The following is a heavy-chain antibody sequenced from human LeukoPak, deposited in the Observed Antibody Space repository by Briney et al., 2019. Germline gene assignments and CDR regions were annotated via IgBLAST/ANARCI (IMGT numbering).Heavy chain of an antibody. J-gene: IGHJ4*02. D-gene: IGHD2-2*01. CDR1: GFIFSSYW. V-gene: IGHV3-74*01. Sequence: GGSLTLSCAASGFIFSSYWMHWVRQAPGKGLVWVSHTNNDGSSTNYADSVKGRFTISRDNAKNTLYLQMNSLRAEDTAIYYCATSRTFDYWGQGTLVTVSS. CDR3: ATSRTFDY. CDR2: TNNDGSST.